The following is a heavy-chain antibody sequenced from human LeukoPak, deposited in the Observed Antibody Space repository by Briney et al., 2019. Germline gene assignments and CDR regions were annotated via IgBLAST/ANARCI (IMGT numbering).Heavy chain of an antibody. CDR3: VNLGQWLVADYYYGMDV. Sequence: GGSLRLSCSASGFTLSTYAMHWVRQAPGKGLKYVSGISSNGGSTYYADSVKGRFTISRDNSENTLYLQMSSLRPEDTAVYYYVNLGQWLVADYYYGMDVWGQGTTVTVSS. J-gene: IGHJ6*02. V-gene: IGHV3-64D*06. CDR1: GFTLSTYA. D-gene: IGHD6-19*01. CDR2: ISSNGGST.